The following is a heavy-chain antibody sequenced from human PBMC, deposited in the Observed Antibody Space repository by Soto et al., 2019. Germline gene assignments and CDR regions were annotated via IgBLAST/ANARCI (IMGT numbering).Heavy chain of an antibody. Sequence: QVHLVQSGAEVKKPGASVNVSCKTSGYTFTRNGISWVRQAPGQGLEWMGWISPNSGNIKYAQKLQGRVIMTTDTSTSRAYMELSSLRFDDTAVDDFVKGLYSNSWPSRDIWGRVTTVTVS. CDR1: GYTFTRNG. CDR3: VKGLYSNSWPSRDI. J-gene: IGHJ6*02. D-gene: IGHD4-4*01. V-gene: IGHV1-18*01. CDR2: ISPNSGNI.